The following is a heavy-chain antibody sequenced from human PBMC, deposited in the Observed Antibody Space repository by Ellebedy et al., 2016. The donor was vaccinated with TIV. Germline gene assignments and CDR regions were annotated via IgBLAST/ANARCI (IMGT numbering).Heavy chain of an antibody. J-gene: IGHJ6*02. CDR1: GGSISSYY. CDR2: IYTSGST. CDR3: AREGIGYYQGYYYYYGMDV. V-gene: IGHV4-4*07. Sequence: MPSETLSLTCTVSGGSISSYYWSWIRQPAGKGLEWIGRIYTSGSTNYNPYLKSRVTMSVDTSKNQFSLKLSSVTAADTAVYYCAREGIGYYQGYYYYYGMDVWGQGTTVTVSS. D-gene: IGHD3-22*01.